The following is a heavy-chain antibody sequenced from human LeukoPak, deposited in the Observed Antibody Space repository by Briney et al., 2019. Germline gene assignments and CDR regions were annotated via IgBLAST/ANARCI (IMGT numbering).Heavy chain of an antibody. J-gene: IGHJ4*02. Sequence: GESLRLSCAASGFTFDDYGMSWVRQAPGKGLEWVSGINWNGGSTGYADSVKGRFTISRDNAKNSLYLQMNSLRAEDTALYYCARSEYYYDSSGYYDYWDQGTLVTVSS. CDR3: ARSEYYYDSSGYYDY. D-gene: IGHD3-22*01. V-gene: IGHV3-20*04. CDR2: INWNGGST. CDR1: GFTFDDYG.